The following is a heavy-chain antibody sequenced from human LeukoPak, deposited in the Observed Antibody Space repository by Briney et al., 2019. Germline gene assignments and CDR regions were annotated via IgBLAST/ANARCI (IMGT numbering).Heavy chain of an antibody. D-gene: IGHD6-13*01. V-gene: IGHV3-74*01. CDR3: ARGSDIAAAVKIYSSEF. J-gene: IGHJ4*02. CDR1: GFTFSNFW. CDR2: INSDGSST. Sequence: PGGALRLSCEASGFTFSNFWMHWVRQVPGKGLLWVSRINSDGSSTTYADPVKGRFTISRDNAKNTLYLQMNSLRVEDTAVYYCARGSDIAAAVKIYSSEFWGQGTLVTVS.